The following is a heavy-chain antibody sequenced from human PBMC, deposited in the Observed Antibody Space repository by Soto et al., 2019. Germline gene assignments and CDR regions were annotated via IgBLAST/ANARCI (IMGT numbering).Heavy chain of an antibody. CDR1: GASLNSDY. CDR2: NYHMGGT. CDR3: ARFTYKSGFNWFDP. V-gene: IGHV4-59*03. D-gene: IGHD5-12*01. Sequence: SETLSLTCTVSGASLNSDYWSWLRQSPGKGLEWIGYNYHMGGTDYNPSLKSRVTISIDKSKNQFSLNLRSVTAADTAVYFCARFTYKSGFNWFDPWGQGTRVTVS. J-gene: IGHJ5*02.